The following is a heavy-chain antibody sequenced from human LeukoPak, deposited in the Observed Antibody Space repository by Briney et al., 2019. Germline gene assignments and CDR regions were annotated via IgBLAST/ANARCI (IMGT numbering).Heavy chain of an antibody. Sequence: SETLSLTCTVSGGSVSSGNYYWTWIRQPPGKGLEWIGYNSYSGSANYNPSLKSRVTILLDTSKNQFSLKLSSVTAADTAVYYCARIIRRMIAFDYWGQGTLVTVSS. CDR2: NSYSGSA. V-gene: IGHV4-61*01. CDR3: ARIIRRMIAFDY. CDR1: GGSVSSGNYY. J-gene: IGHJ4*02. D-gene: IGHD3-22*01.